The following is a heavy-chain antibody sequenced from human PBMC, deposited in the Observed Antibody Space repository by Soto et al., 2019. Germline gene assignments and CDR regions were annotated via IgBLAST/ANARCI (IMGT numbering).Heavy chain of an antibody. J-gene: IGHJ4*02. Sequence: ASETLSLTCAVSGGSISSGGYFWSWIRQPPGKGLEWIGEINHSGNTNYNPSLKSRVTISVDTSKNQFSLKLNSVTAADTAVYYCARGWYNSGWYYNYWGQGTLVTVSS. CDR1: GGSISSGGYF. CDR3: ARGWYNSGWYYNY. D-gene: IGHD6-19*01. V-gene: IGHV4-34*01. CDR2: INHSGNT.